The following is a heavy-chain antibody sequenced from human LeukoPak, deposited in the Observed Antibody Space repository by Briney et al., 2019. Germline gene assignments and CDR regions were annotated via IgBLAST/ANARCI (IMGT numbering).Heavy chain of an antibody. CDR3: ARWPDFDYDPNFDY. CDR2: IYTSGST. J-gene: IGHJ4*02. D-gene: IGHD4-17*01. Sequence: PSETLSLTCTVSGGSISSYYWSWIRQPAGKGLEWIGRIYTSGSTYYNPSLKSRVTISVDTSKNQFSLKLSSVTAADTAVYYCARWPDFDYDPNFDYWGQGTLVTVSS. CDR1: GGSISSYY. V-gene: IGHV4-4*07.